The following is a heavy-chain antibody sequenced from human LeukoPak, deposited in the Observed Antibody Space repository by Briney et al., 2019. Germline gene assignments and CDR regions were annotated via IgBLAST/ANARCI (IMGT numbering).Heavy chain of an antibody. CDR3: ARDRGPTYYYGSGSYGYFDY. J-gene: IGHJ4*02. CDR1: GFTFSRYS. V-gene: IGHV3-21*01. Sequence: GGSLRLSCAVSGFTFSRYSMNWVRQAPGKGLEWVSSISSSSSDIYYTDSLKGRFTISRDNAKNSLYLQMNSLRDEDTAVYYCARDRGPTYYYGSGSYGYFDYWGQGTLVTVSS. CDR2: ISSSSSDI. D-gene: IGHD3-10*01.